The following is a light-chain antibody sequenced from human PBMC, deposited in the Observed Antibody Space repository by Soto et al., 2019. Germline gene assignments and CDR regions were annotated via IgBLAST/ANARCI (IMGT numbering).Light chain of an antibody. CDR3: QSYDNSLSGSWV. V-gene: IGLV2-23*01. CDR1: SSDVGSYNL. CDR2: EGS. J-gene: IGLJ3*02. Sequence: QSALTQPASVSGSPGQSITISCTGTSSDVGSYNLVSWYQHHPGKAPKLMIYEGSKRPSGVSNRFSGSKSGNTASLTISGLQAEDEADYYCQSYDNSLSGSWVFGGGTKLTVL.